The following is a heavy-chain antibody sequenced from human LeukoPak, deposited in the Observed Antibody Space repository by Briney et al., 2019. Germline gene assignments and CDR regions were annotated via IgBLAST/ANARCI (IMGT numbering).Heavy chain of an antibody. CDR2: SKYDGTSA. CDR1: GFSLSGYW. Sequence: GGSLRLSCAASGFSLSGYWMHWVRQAPGKGLVWVSRSKYDGTSATYADSVKGRFTVSRDNAKNMLYLQMNSLRVEDTAVYYCAESDYFDYWGQGTLVTVSS. J-gene: IGHJ4*02. CDR3: AESDYFDY. V-gene: IGHV3-74*03.